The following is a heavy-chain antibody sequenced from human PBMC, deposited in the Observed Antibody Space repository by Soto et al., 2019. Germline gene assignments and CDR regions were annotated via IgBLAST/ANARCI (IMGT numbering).Heavy chain of an antibody. CDR3: ARWNRELLNHFDY. V-gene: IGHV1-69*13. J-gene: IGHJ4*02. D-gene: IGHD1-7*01. CDR1: GGTFSSYA. CDR2: IIPIFGTA. Sequence: ASVKVSCKASGGTFSSYAISWVRQAPGQGLEWMGGIIPIFGTANYAQKFQSRVTITADESTSTAYMELSSLRSVDTAVYDCARWNRELLNHFDYWGQGTLVTVSS.